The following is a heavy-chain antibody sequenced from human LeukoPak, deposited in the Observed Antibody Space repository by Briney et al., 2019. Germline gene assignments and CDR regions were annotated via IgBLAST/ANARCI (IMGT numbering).Heavy chain of an antibody. Sequence: GGSLRLSCAASGFTFSKYAMSWVRQAPGKGLVWVSAISGSDGNTFYADSVKGRFTISRDNSKNTLSLQMNSLRAEDTALYYCAKDSSVPYGITDWGQGTLVTVSS. CDR1: GFTFSKYA. CDR2: ISGSDGNT. D-gene: IGHD4-17*01. V-gene: IGHV3-23*01. CDR3: AKDSSVPYGITD. J-gene: IGHJ4*02.